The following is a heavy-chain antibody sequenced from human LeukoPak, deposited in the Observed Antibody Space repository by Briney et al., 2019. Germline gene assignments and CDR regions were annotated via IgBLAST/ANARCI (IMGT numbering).Heavy chain of an antibody. CDR3: ARDVTKKYYSDY. Sequence: PGGSLRLPCAASGFTFSSYSMNWVRQAPGKGLEWVSSISSSSSYIYYADSVKGRFTISRDNAKNSLYLQMNSLRAEDTAVYYCARDVTKKYYSDYWGQGTLVTVSS. J-gene: IGHJ4*02. V-gene: IGHV3-21*01. CDR2: ISSSSSYI. D-gene: IGHD6-6*01. CDR1: GFTFSSYS.